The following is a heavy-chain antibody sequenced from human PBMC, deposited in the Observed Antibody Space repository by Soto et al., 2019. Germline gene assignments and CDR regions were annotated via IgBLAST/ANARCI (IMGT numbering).Heavy chain of an antibody. V-gene: IGHV3-33*01. Sequence: PGGSLRLSCAASGFTFSSYGMHWVRQAPGKGLEWVAVIWYDGSNKYYADSVKGRFTISRDNSKNTLYLQMNSLRAEDTAVYYCARSPITGTLRYYYYYMDVWGKGTTVTVSS. J-gene: IGHJ6*03. CDR2: IWYDGSNK. CDR1: GFTFSSYG. CDR3: ARSPITGTLRYYYYYMDV. D-gene: IGHD1-7*01.